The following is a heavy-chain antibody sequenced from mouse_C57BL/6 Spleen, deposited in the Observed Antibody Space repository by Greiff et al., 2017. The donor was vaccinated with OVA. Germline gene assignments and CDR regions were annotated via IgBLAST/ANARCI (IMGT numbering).Heavy chain of an antibody. CDR3: ARGRTGTDWYFDV. Sequence: EVQLQQSGPELVKPGASVKIPCKASGYTFTDYNMDWVKQSHGKSLEWIGDINPNNGGTNYNQKFKGKATLTVDKSSSTAYMELRSLTSEDTAVYYCARGRTGTDWYFDVWGTGTTVTVSS. CDR1: GYTFTDYN. V-gene: IGHV1-18*01. J-gene: IGHJ1*03. D-gene: IGHD4-1*01. CDR2: INPNNGGT.